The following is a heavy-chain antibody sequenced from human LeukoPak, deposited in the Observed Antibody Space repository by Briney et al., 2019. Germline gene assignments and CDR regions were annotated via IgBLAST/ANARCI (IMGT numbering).Heavy chain of an antibody. J-gene: IGHJ6*03. CDR1: GGSISSYY. Sequence: KPSETLSLTCTVSGGSISSYYWSWIRQPPGKGLEWIGYIYYSGSTIYNPSLKSRVTISVDTSKNQFSLKLSSVTAADTAVYYCARSSSLRSWYYMDVWGKGTTVTVSS. CDR3: ARSSSLRSWYYMDV. CDR2: IYYSGST. V-gene: IGHV4-59*01. D-gene: IGHD2-15*01.